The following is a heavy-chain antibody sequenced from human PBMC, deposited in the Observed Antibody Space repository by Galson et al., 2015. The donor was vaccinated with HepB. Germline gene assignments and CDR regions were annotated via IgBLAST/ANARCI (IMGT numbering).Heavy chain of an antibody. D-gene: IGHD2-15*01. V-gene: IGHV1-46*01. Sequence: SVKVSCKASGYTLTNYHFHWVRQAPGQGPEWMGKILAGGGSTRYAERFQGRVTLTRDSSTSTIYMEVSSLRSDDTAVYYCARETPDTYYFDYWGQGTLVIVSS. CDR3: ARETPDTYYFDY. CDR2: ILAGGGST. J-gene: IGHJ4*02. CDR1: GYTLTNYH.